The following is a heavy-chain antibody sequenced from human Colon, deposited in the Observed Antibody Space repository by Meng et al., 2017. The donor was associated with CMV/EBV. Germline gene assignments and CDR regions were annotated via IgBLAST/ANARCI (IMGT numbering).Heavy chain of an antibody. V-gene: IGHV1-18*01. CDR2: ISPYNGDT. CDR3: ARELARGGY. CDR1: GYTFTNFG. J-gene: IGHJ4*02. Sequence: QVQLVQSGAEVKKPGASVKVYCKTSGYTFTNFGISWVRQAPGQGLEWMAYISPYNGDTNYAQRFPGRVALTTDTSTSTVYMELGSLTSDDTAMYYCARELARGGYWGQGTLVTVSS.